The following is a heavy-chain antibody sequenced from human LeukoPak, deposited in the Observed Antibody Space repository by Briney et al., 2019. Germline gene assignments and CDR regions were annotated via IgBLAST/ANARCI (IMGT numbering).Heavy chain of an antibody. CDR2: ISSTSSYI. D-gene: IGHD5-18*01. Sequence: GGSLRLSCAASGFTFSSYSINWVRQAPGKGLEWVSSISSTSSYIFYADSVKGRFTISRDNAKNSLYLQMNSLRAEDTAVYYCLKGGYSFGSAFDIWGQGTMVTVSS. J-gene: IGHJ3*02. V-gene: IGHV3-21*01. CDR1: GFTFSSYS. CDR3: LKGGYSFGSAFDI.